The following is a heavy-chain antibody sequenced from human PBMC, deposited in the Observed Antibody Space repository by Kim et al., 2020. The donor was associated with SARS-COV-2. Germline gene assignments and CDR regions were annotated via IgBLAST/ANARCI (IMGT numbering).Heavy chain of an antibody. V-gene: IGHV3-30*02. D-gene: IGHD2-2*01. J-gene: IGHJ3*02. CDR3: AKYCCSSDDAFDN. Sequence: AESVKGQFTISRDKSKNTLYLQMNCLRAKDTAVYYCAKYCCSSDDAFDNWGQGTMVTVSS.